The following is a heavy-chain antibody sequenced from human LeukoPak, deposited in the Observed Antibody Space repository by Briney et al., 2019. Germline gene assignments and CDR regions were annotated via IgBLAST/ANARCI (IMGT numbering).Heavy chain of an antibody. J-gene: IGHJ5*02. D-gene: IGHD6-13*01. V-gene: IGHV1-2*02. CDR3: ATQPGAAGARGDWFDP. CDR2: INPNTGGT. CDR1: GYTFTDYY. Sequence: ASVKVSCKASGYTFTDYYIHWVRQAPGQGLEWMGWINPNTGGTNYAQKFQGGVTMTRDTSISTAYMELSSLRSDDTAVYYCATQPGAAGARGDWFDPRGQGTLVTVSS.